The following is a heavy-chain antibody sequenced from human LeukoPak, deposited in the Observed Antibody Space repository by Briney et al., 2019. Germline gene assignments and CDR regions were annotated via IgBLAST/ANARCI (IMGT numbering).Heavy chain of an antibody. CDR2: MNPNSGNT. V-gene: IGHV1-8*01. J-gene: IGHJ4*02. D-gene: IGHD3-3*01. Sequence: ASVKVSCKASGYTFTSYDINWVRQATGQGLEWMGWMNPNSGNTGYAQKFQGRVTMTRNTSISTAYMELSSLRSEDTAVYYCARGEHFRYYDFWSGYYAGGYYFDSWGQGILVTVSS. CDR1: GYTFTSYD. CDR3: ARGEHFRYYDFWSGYYAGGYYFDS.